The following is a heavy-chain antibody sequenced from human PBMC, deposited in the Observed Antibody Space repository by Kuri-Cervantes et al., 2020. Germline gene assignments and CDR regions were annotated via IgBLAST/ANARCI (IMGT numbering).Heavy chain of an antibody. CDR2: ISANSGGT. J-gene: IGHJ6*03. Sequence: ASVKVSCKASGYTFTSYGISWVRQAPGQGLEWMGWISANSGGTNYAQKFQGWVTMTRDTSISTAYMELSRLRSDDTAVYYCALAASSTRRVHYYYYMDVWGKGTTVTVSS. V-gene: IGHV1-2*04. CDR3: ALAASSTRRVHYYYYMDV. D-gene: IGHD2-2*01. CDR1: GYTFTSYG.